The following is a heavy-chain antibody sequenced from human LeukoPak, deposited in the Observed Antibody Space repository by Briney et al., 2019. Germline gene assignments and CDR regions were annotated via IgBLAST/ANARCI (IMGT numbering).Heavy chain of an antibody. CDR1: GGSFSGYY. CDR2: INHSGST. V-gene: IGHV4-34*01. J-gene: IGHJ3*02. D-gene: IGHD4-11*01. Sequence: SETLSLTCAVYGGSFSGYYWSWIRQPPGKGLEWIGEINHSGSTNYNPSLKSRVTISVDTSKNQFSLKLSSVTAADTAVYYCAREGNSTGLNAFDIWGQGTLVTVSS. CDR3: AREGNSTGLNAFDI.